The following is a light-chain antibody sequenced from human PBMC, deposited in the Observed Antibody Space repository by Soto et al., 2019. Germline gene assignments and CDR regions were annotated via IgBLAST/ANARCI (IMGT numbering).Light chain of an antibody. J-gene: IGKJ2*01. Sequence: EIVLPQSPGTLSLSPGERATLSCRASQSVSSSYLAWYQQKPGQAPRLLIYGASSRATGIPDRFSGSGSGTDFTLTISRLEPEDFAVYYCPQYGSSPYTFGQGTKLEIK. CDR2: GAS. CDR3: PQYGSSPYT. CDR1: QSVSSSY. V-gene: IGKV3-20*01.